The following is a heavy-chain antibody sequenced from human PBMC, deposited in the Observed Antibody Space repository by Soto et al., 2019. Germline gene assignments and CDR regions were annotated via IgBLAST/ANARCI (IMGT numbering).Heavy chain of an antibody. Sequence: ASVKVSCKVSGYTLTELSMHWVRQAPGKGLEWMGGFDPEDGETIYAQKFQGRVTMTRNTSISTAYMELSSLRSEDTAVYYCARGTYDFWISYYYYMDVWGKGTTVTVSS. CDR3: ARGTYDFWISYYYYMDV. CDR2: FDPEDGET. CDR1: GYTLTELS. V-gene: IGHV1-24*01. J-gene: IGHJ6*03. D-gene: IGHD3-3*01.